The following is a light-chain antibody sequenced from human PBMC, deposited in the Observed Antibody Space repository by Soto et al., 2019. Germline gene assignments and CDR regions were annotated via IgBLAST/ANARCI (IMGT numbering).Light chain of an antibody. CDR2: ETS. CDR3: QQYDNVGIT. J-gene: IGKJ5*01. CDR1: HDISTH. V-gene: IGKV1-33*01. Sequence: IQMTQSPSSLSASVGDRVTITCRASHDISTHLNWYQQMPGKAPKLLIYETSNVQTGVPSRFSGRGSGTDFVFTISSLQPEDIGTYYCQQYDNVGITFGQGTRREIK.